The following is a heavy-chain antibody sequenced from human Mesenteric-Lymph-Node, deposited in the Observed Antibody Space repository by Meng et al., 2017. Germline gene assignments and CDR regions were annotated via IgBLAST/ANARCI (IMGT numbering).Heavy chain of an antibody. D-gene: IGHD4-17*01. CDR2: IHYSGST. CDR3: ARDRKHYGERGWFDP. V-gene: IGHV4-31*03. Sequence: VQLREAGPGLLKPSQTLSLTCTVSGGSISSGTYYWGWIRQLPGKGLEWIAYIHYSGSTYYSPSLKSRVTISVDTSKNQFSLRLTSVTAADTAVYYCARDRKHYGERGWFDPWGQGTLVTVSS. CDR1: GGSISSGTYY. J-gene: IGHJ5*02.